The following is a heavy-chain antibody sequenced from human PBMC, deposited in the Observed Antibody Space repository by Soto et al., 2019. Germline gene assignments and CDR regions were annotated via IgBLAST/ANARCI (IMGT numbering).Heavy chain of an antibody. CDR2: INPNSGDT. D-gene: IGHD2-15*01. J-gene: IGHJ5*02. CDR1: GYTFTGYY. Sequence: ASVKVSCKASGYTFTGYYIHWVRQAPGQGLEWMGWINPNSGDTNLAQKFQGRVTMTRDTSISTTYMELSRLASDDTAAYFCARGIVVRGQVCFDPWGQGTLVTVSS. CDR3: ARGIVVRGQVCFDP. V-gene: IGHV1-2*02.